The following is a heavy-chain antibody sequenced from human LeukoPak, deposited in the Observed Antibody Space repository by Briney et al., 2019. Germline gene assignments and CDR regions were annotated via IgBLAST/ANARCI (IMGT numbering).Heavy chain of an antibody. CDR2: ISSSSSYI. CDR1: GFTFSSYS. CDR3: AKTLQQLASYYYYMDV. D-gene: IGHD6-13*01. J-gene: IGHJ6*03. Sequence: PGGSLRLSCAASGFTFSSYSMNWVRQAPGKGLEWVSSISSSSSYIYYADSVKGRFTISRDNSKNTLYLQMNSLRAEDTAVYYCAKTLQQLASYYYYMDVWGKGTTVTVSS. V-gene: IGHV3-21*04.